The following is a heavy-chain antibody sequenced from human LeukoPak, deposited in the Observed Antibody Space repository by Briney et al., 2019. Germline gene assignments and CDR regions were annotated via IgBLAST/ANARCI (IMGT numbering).Heavy chain of an antibody. J-gene: IGHJ3*02. Sequence: GGSLRLSCAASGFTFSSYSMNWVRQAPGKGLEWVSSISSSSSYIYYADSVKGRFTISRDNAKNSLYLQMNSLRAEDTAVYYCARDGGIYYDILTGYYNDYGPFDIWGQGTMVTVSS. CDR3: ARDGGIYYDILTGYYNDYGPFDI. CDR1: GFTFSSYS. D-gene: IGHD3-9*01. V-gene: IGHV3-21*01. CDR2: ISSSSSYI.